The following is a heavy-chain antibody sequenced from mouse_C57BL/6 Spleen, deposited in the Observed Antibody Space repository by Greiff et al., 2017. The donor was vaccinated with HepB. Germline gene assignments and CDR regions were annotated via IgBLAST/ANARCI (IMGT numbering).Heavy chain of an antibody. Sequence: VQRVESGAELVRPGASVTLSCKASGYTFTDYEMHWVKQTPVHGLEWIGAIDPETGGTAYNQKFKGKAILTADKSSSTAYMELRSLTSEDSAVYYCTSPFPARYFDVWGTGTTVTVSS. CDR3: TSPFPARYFDV. J-gene: IGHJ1*03. CDR1: GYTFTDYE. CDR2: IDPETGGT. V-gene: IGHV1-15*01.